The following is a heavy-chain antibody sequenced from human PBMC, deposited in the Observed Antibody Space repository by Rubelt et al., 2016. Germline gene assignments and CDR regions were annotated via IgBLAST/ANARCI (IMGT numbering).Heavy chain of an antibody. D-gene: IGHD3-3*01. V-gene: IGHV3-21*01. Sequence: EVQVVESGGGLVEPGGSLRLSCAASGFTFSSYTMNWVRQAPGQGLEWVSSISRGSHYIYYADSLKCRFTLSRDNAKNSLSLQMNRLRAEDTAVYYGARDQGDNDYYFDYWGQGTLVTVSS. CDR2: ISRGSHYI. CDR3: ARDQGDNDYYFDY. J-gene: IGHJ4*02. CDR1: GFTFSSYT.